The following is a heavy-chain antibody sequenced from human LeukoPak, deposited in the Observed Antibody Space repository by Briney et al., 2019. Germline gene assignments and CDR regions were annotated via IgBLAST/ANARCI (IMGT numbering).Heavy chain of an antibody. J-gene: IGHJ4*02. D-gene: IGHD5-24*01. CDR3: ASARDGYNHGLHY. CDR1: GFTFSNYG. CDR2: IWSDETST. V-gene: IGHV3-33*01. Sequence: GRSLRLSCAASGFTFSNYGMHWVRQAPGKGLEWVAGIWSDETSTYSGDPVKGRFTISRDNSKNTLYLQMNSLRAEDTAVYYCASARDGYNHGLHYWGQETLVTVSS.